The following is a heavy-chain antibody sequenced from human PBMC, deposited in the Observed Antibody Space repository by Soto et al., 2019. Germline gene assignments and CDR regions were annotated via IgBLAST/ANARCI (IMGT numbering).Heavy chain of an antibody. CDR3: VRRNTPLDAFDI. J-gene: IGHJ3*02. Sequence: EVQLVESGGGLVQPGGSLRLSCAASGFSFSSYDMLWVRQVTGKGLEWVSMIGTAGDTYYPGSVKGRFTISREDAKSSSSLLMNTLRAGDTAVYYCVRRNTPLDAFDIWGQGTMVTVSS. V-gene: IGHV3-13*01. CDR1: GFSFSSYD. D-gene: IGHD3-3*02. CDR2: IGTAGDT.